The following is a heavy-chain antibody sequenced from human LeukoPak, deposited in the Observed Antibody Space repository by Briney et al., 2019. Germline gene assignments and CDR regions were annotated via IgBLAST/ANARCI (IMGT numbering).Heavy chain of an antibody. V-gene: IGHV3-23*01. J-gene: IGHJ3*02. CDR1: GFTFSNYA. D-gene: IGHD5-24*01. CDR2: ISGSGGGT. Sequence: GGSLRLSCAASGFTFSNYAMSWVRQAPGKGLEWVSVISGSGGGTYYGDSVKGRFTISRDNPKNTLYLQMNSLRAEDTAVYYCAKGDEEMATISAFDIWGQGTMVTVSS. CDR3: AKGDEEMATISAFDI.